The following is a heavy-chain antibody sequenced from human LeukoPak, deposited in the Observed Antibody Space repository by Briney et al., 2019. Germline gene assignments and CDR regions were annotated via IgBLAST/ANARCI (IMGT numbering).Heavy chain of an antibody. D-gene: IGHD3-10*01. CDR1: GLTFITYG. CDR3: ARGRGEY. V-gene: IGHV3-48*01. J-gene: IGHJ4*02. Sequence: GGSLRLSCVASGLTFITYGMNWVRQSPGKGLEWVSYISNTGSPIYYADSVKGRFTISRDNAKNSLYLQMNSLRVEDTAMYYCARGRGEYWGQGTLVTVSS. CDR2: ISNTGSPI.